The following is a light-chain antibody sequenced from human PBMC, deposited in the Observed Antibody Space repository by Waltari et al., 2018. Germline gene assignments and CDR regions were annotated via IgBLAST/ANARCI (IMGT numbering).Light chain of an antibody. Sequence: DIVMTQTPLSLPVTPGEPASISCRSSQSLLHSNGNTYLHWYLQKPGQSPRLLLYKVTNRESEVPDRFSGSGSGTDFTLKIRRVEPEDVGFYYCLQSTKDPWTFGQGTKVEIK. CDR1: QSLLHSNGNTY. CDR2: KVT. J-gene: IGKJ1*01. CDR3: LQSTKDPWT. V-gene: IGKV2D-29*02.